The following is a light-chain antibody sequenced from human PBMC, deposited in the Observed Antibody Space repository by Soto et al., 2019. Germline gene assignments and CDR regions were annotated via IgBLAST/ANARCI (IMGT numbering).Light chain of an antibody. CDR1: TGPVASGHY. CDR3: LLSYSGARV. CDR2: DTS. J-gene: IGLJ2*01. Sequence: QAVVTQEPSLTVSPGGQVTLTCGSRTGPVASGHYPHWFQQKPGQAPRTLIYDTSNRHSWTPARFSGSLLGGKAALTLSGAQAEDEADYYCLLSYSGARVFGGGTKLTVL. V-gene: IGLV7-46*01.